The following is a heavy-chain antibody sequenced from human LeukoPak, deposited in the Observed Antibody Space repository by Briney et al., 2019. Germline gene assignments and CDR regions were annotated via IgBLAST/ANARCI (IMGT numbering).Heavy chain of an antibody. J-gene: IGHJ6*03. V-gene: IGHV3-43*01. CDR1: GFTFDYYT. CDR2: ISWDGGST. Sequence: GGSLRLSCAASGFTFDYYTMHWVRQTPGKGLEWVSRISWDGGSTSYADSVKGRFTISRDNSKNSLYLQMNSLRTEDTALYYCAKDMGVRGVIDLYYMDVWGKGTTVTVSS. D-gene: IGHD3-10*01. CDR3: AKDMGVRGVIDLYYMDV.